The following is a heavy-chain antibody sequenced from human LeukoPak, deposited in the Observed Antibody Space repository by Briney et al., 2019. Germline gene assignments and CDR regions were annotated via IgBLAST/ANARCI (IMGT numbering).Heavy chain of an antibody. J-gene: IGHJ5*02. V-gene: IGHV1-8*01. CDR3: ARGMGYDCVWGSYRYELFDP. CDR2: MNPNSGNT. D-gene: IGHD3-16*02. CDR1: GYTFTSYD. Sequence: GASVKVSCKASGYTFTSYDINWVQQATGQGLEWMGWMNPNSGNTGYAQKFQGRVTMTRNTSISTAYMELSSLRSEDTAVYYCARGMGYDCVWGSYRYELFDPWGQGTLVTVSS.